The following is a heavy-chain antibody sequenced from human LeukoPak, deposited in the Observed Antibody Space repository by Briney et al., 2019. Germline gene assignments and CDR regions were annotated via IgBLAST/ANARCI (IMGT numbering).Heavy chain of an antibody. V-gene: IGHV1-18*01. CDR1: GYTFTSYG. CDR2: ISAYNGNT. D-gene: IGHD3-9*01. J-gene: IGHJ4*02. Sequence: GASVKVSCKASGYTFTSYGISWVRQAPGQGLEWMGWISAYNGNTNYAQKLQGRVTMTTDTSTSTAYMELRSLRSDDTAVYYCARTGTYYDILTGYVLYDWGQGTLVTVSS. CDR3: ARTGTYYDILTGYVLYD.